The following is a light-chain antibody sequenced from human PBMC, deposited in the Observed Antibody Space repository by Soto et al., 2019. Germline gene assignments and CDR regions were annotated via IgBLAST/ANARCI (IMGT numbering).Light chain of an antibody. CDR3: QHHENTPPSVT. CDR1: QHVSSSY. J-gene: IGKJ3*01. CDR2: GAS. V-gene: IGKV3-20*01. Sequence: EIVLTQSPGTLSLSPGERATLSCRASQHVSSSYLVWYQQRPGQAPRLLIDGASSRATGIPDRFSGSGSGTDFTLTINGLEPEDFAVYYCQHHENTPPSVTVGPGTKVDIK.